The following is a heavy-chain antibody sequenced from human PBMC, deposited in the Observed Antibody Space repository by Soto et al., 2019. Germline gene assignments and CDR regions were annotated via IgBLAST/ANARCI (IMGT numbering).Heavy chain of an antibody. CDR3: ARVPNYYDSSGPN. Sequence: ASVKVSCKASGGTFSSYAISWVRQAPGQGLEWMGGIIPIFGTANYAQKFQSRVTITADESTSTAYMELSSLRSEDTAVYYCARVPNYYDSSGPNWGQGTLVTVSS. D-gene: IGHD3-22*01. CDR1: GGTFSSYA. V-gene: IGHV1-69*13. CDR2: IIPIFGTA. J-gene: IGHJ4*02.